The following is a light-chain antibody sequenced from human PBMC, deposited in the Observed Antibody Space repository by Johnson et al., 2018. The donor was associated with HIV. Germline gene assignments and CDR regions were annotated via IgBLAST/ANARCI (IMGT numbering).Light chain of an antibody. CDR2: ENN. CDR3: GTWDSSLSAL. J-gene: IGLJ1*01. CDR1: SSNIGNNY. Sequence: QSVLKQPPSVSAAPGQKVTISCSGSSSNIGNNYVSWYQQLPGTAPKLLIYENNKRPSGIPDRFSGSKSGTSATLGITGLQTGDEADYYCGTWDSSLSALFGTGTKVTVL. V-gene: IGLV1-51*02.